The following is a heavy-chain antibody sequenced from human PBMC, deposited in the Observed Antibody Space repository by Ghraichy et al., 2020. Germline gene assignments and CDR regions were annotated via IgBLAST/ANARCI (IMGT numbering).Heavy chain of an antibody. Sequence: SQTLSLTCTVSGGSISSSSYYWGWIRQPPGKGLEWIGSIYYSGSTYYNPSLKSRVTISVDTSKNQFSLKLSSVTAADTAVYYCARHETTVTYAGWLDPWGQGTLVTVSS. D-gene: IGHD4-17*01. V-gene: IGHV4-39*01. CDR1: GGSISSSSYY. CDR3: ARHETTVTYAGWLDP. CDR2: IYYSGST. J-gene: IGHJ5*02.